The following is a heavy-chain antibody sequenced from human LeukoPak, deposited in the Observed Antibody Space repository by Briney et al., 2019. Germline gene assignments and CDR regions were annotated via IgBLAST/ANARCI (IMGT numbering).Heavy chain of an antibody. D-gene: IGHD2-15*01. V-gene: IGHV4-34*01. CDR1: GGSFSGYY. CDR3: ARGPRVVAATKHFDY. CDR2: INHSGST. Sequence: PSETLSLTCAVYGGSFSGYYWSWIRQTPGKGLEWIGEINHSGSTNYNPSLKSRVTISVDTSKNQFTLKLSSVTAADTAVYYCARGPRVVAATKHFDYWGQGTLVTVSS. J-gene: IGHJ4*02.